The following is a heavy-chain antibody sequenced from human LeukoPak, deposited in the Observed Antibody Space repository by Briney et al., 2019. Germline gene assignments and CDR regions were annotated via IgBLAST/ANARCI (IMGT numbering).Heavy chain of an antibody. J-gene: IGHJ3*02. CDR2: IHNSEST. CDR1: GGSISTSYYY. Sequence: SETLSLTCTVSGGSISTSYYYWGWIRQPPGKGLEWIGNIHNSESTYYNPSLKSRVTISVDTSKNQFSLKLSSVTAADTAVYYCARVPGRSPGDDAFDIWGQGTMVTVSS. D-gene: IGHD1-26*01. V-gene: IGHV4-39*01. CDR3: ARVPGRSPGDDAFDI.